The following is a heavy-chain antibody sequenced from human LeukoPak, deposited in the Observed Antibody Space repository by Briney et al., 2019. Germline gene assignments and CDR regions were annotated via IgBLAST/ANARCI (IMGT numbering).Heavy chain of an antibody. D-gene: IGHD5-18*01. CDR3: ASSQDTAMVEFY. CDR2: IYSGGST. J-gene: IGHJ4*02. CDR1: GFTVSSNY. V-gene: IGHV3-53*01. Sequence: PGGSLRLSCAASGFTVSSNYMSWVRQAPGKGLEWVSVIYSGGSTYYADSVKGRFTISRDNSKNTLYLQMNSLRAEDTAVCYCASSQDTAMVEFYWGQGTLVTVSS.